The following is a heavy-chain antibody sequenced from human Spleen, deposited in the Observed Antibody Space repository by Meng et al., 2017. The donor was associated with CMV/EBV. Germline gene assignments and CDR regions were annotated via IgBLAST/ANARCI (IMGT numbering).Heavy chain of an antibody. J-gene: IGHJ6*02. D-gene: IGHD2-2*01. CDR2: ISSSSSYI. V-gene: IGHV3-21*01. Sequence: GESLKISCAASGFTFSSYSMNWVRQAPGKGLEWVSSISSSSSYIYYADSVKGRFTISRDNAKNSLYLQMNSLRAEDTAVYYCARDRSDCSGISCRIMGYNHYYAMDVWGQGTTVTVSS. CDR3: ARDRSDCSGISCRIMGYNHYYAMDV. CDR1: GFTFSSYS.